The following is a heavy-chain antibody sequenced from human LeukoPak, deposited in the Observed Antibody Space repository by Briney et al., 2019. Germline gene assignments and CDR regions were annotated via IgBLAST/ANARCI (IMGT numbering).Heavy chain of an antibody. D-gene: IGHD6-13*01. J-gene: IGHJ5*02. CDR1: RFTFSDYS. V-gene: IGHV4-34*01. Sequence: GSLRLSCAASRFTFSDYSMNWVRQAPGKGLEWIGEINHSGSTNYNPSLKSRVTISVDTSKNQFSLKLSSVTAADTAVYYCARPRSSSWYGNWFDPWGQGTLVTVSS. CDR2: INHSGST. CDR3: ARPRSSSWYGNWFDP.